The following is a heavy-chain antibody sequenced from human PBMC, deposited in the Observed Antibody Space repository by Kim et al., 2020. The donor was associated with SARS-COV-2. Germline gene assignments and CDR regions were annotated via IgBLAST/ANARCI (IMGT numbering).Heavy chain of an antibody. CDR3: ARGGCSGGTCTSYFDY. CDR1: GYSFTNFW. Sequence: GESLKISCKASGYSFTNFWLGWVRQKPGKGLEWMGMIYPGDSDTRYSPSFQGQVTISVDQSISTAYLQWSSLKASDTAMYYCARGGCSGGTCTSYFDYWGQGTLVTASS. V-gene: IGHV5-51*01. J-gene: IGHJ4*02. CDR2: IYPGDSDT. D-gene: IGHD2-15*01.